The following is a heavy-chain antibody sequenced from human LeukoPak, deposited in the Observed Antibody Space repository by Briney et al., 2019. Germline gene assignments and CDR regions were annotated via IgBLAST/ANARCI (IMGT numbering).Heavy chain of an antibody. D-gene: IGHD1-7*01. CDR2: INPNSGGT. V-gene: IGHV1-2*02. CDR1: GYTFTGYY. J-gene: IGHJ6*03. CDR3: ARAERDWNYGPDYYYYMDV. Sequence: GASVKVSCKASGYTFTGYYMHRVRQAPGQGLEWMGWINPNSGGTNYAQKFQGRVTMTRDTSISTAYMELSRLRSDDTAVYYCARAERDWNYGPDYYYYMDVWGKGTTVTVSS.